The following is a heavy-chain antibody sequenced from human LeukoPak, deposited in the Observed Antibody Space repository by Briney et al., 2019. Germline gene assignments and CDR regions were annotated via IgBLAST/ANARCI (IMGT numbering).Heavy chain of an antibody. CDR1: GYAFTGYY. D-gene: IGHD2-2*01. CDR3: ARIRYCGGISCYCIDY. V-gene: IGHV1-2*02. CDR2: INPNSGGT. Sequence: GASVKVSCKASGYAFTGYYMHWVRQAPGQGLEWMGWINPNSGGTNYAQKFQGRVTMTRDTSISTAYMELSGLRSDDTAFYYCARIRYCGGISCYCIDYWGQGTLVTVSA. J-gene: IGHJ4*02.